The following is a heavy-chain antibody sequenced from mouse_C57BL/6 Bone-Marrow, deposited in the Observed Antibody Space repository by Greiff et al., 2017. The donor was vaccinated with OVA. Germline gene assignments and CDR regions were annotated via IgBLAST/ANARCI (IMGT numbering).Heavy chain of an antibody. D-gene: IGHD1-1*01. J-gene: IGHJ1*03. CDR2: IYPGDGDT. Sequence: QVQLQQSGAELVKPGASVKISCKASGYAFSSYWMNWVKQRPGKGLEWIGQIYPGDGDTNYNGKFKGKATLTADKSSSTAYMQLSSLTSEDSAVYVCARLDYYGSSLYWYFDVWGTGTTVTVSS. CDR3: ARLDYYGSSLYWYFDV. CDR1: GYAFSSYW. V-gene: IGHV1-80*01.